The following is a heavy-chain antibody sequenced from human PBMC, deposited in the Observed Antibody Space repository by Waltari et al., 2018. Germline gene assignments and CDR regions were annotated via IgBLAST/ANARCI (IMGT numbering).Heavy chain of an antibody. V-gene: IGHV4-34*01. CDR1: GGSFGGDY. Sequence: QVQLHQWGAGLLTPSETLSLTCAVYGGSFGGDYWSWIRQPPGKGLEWIGEISHSGSTNYNPSLKSRITISVDTSKNQFSLKLSSVTAADTAVYYCVASFGMVIMGYWGQGSLVTVSS. CDR3: VASFGMVIMGY. CDR2: ISHSGST. J-gene: IGHJ4*02. D-gene: IGHD3-3*01.